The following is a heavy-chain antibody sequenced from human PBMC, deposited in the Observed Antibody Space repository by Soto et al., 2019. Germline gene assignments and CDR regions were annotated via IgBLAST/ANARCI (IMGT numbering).Heavy chain of an antibody. J-gene: IGHJ5*02. Sequence: SETLSLTCTVSGDSISGYHWSWIRQPAGEGLQWIGRIYSSGGTNYSPSLKSRASMSADTSKNQFSLKLSSVTAADTAVYYCAREYSYHFDPWGQGTLVTVSS. CDR3: AREYSYHFDP. CDR2: IYSSGGT. D-gene: IGHD5-18*01. CDR1: GDSISGYH. V-gene: IGHV4-4*07.